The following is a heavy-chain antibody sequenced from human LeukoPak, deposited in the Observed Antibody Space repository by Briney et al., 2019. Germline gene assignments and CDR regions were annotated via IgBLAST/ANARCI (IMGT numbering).Heavy chain of an antibody. CDR2: INPNSGDT. CDR1: GYTFTGYF. CDR3: ARDLSSTSNWELDY. Sequence: ASVKVSCEASGYTFTGYFMHWVRQAPGRGLEWMGGINPNSGDTEYAQTFQGRVTMTRDTSISTAYMDLSRLRSDDTAVYYCARDLSSTSNWELDYWGQGTLVTVPS. D-gene: IGHD7-27*01. V-gene: IGHV1-2*02. J-gene: IGHJ4*02.